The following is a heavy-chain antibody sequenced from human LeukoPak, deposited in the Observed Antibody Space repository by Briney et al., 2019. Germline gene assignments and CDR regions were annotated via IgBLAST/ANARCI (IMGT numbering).Heavy chain of an antibody. Sequence: PGGSLRLSCAASGFTFSDYYMSWIRQAPGKGLEWVSYISSSGSTIYYADSVKGRFTISRDNAKNSLYLQMNSLRAEDTAVYYCARDYCSGGSCYSGVDYWGQGTLVTVSS. CDR2: ISSSGSTI. J-gene: IGHJ4*02. CDR3: ARDYCSGGSCYSGVDY. V-gene: IGHV3-11*04. CDR1: GFTFSDYY. D-gene: IGHD2-15*01.